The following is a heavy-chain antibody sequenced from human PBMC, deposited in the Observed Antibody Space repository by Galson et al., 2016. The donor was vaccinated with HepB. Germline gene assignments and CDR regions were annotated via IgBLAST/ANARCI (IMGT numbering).Heavy chain of an antibody. J-gene: IGHJ3*01. CDR3: TRGGADGKAFDL. V-gene: IGHV3-49*03. D-gene: IGHD4-23*01. Sequence: SLRLSCAASGFTFDDYAMTWFRQAPGQGLEWVGMIRSKAYGGTTEYAAFVKGTFSISRDDSKSIAYLQMNSLKTEDTAVYYCTRGGADGKAFDLWGQGTMASVSS. CDR2: IRSKAYGGTT. CDR1: GFTFDDYA.